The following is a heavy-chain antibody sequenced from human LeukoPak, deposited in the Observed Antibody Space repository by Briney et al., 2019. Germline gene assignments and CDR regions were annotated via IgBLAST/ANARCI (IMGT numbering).Heavy chain of an antibody. D-gene: IGHD4-11*01. Sequence: WVSRINGDGSSTNYADSVKGRFTISRDNAKNTLYLQMNSLRAEDTAVYYCARGYYSGPGGYWGQGTLVTVSS. J-gene: IGHJ4*02. V-gene: IGHV3-74*01. CDR3: ARGYYSGPGGY. CDR2: INGDGSST.